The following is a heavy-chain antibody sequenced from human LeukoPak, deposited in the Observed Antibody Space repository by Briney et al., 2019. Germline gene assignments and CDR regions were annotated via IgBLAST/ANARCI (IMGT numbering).Heavy chain of an antibody. CDR2: ISAYNGNT. CDR3: ARWGGVLRYFDWFNDY. Sequence: ASVKVSCKASGYTFTSYGISWVRQAPGQGLEWMGWISAYNGNTNYAQKLQGRVTMTTDTSTSTVYMELRSLRSDDTAVYYCARWGGVLRYFDWFNDYWGQGTLVTVSS. CDR1: GYTFTSYG. J-gene: IGHJ4*02. V-gene: IGHV1-18*01. D-gene: IGHD3-9*01.